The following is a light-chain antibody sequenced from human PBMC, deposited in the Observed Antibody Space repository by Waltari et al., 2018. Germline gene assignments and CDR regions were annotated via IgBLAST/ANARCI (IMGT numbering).Light chain of an antibody. V-gene: IGKV1-39*01. CDR1: QRISSY. Sequence: DIQMTQSPSSLSASVVDRVTITCRASQRISSYLNWYQQKPGKAPEVLIYAVSSLQGGVPSRFSGSGSGTDFTLTISSLQPEDFATYYCQQTYNTSYTFGQGTNLEIK. J-gene: IGKJ2*01. CDR2: AVS. CDR3: QQTYNTSYT.